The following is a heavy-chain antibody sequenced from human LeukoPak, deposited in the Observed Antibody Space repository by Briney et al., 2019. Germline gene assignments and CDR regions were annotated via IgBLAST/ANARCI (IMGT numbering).Heavy chain of an antibody. V-gene: IGHV3-30*02. J-gene: IGHJ5*02. D-gene: IGHD2-15*01. CDR1: GFTFSSYG. CDR3: AKVFLKVVVATNWFDP. Sequence: GGSLRLSCAASGFTFSSYGLHWVRQAPGKGLEGVAFIRYDGSNKYYADSVKGRFTISRDNSKNTLYLQMNSLRAEDTAVYYCAKVFLKVVVATNWFDPWGQGTLVTVSS. CDR2: IRYDGSNK.